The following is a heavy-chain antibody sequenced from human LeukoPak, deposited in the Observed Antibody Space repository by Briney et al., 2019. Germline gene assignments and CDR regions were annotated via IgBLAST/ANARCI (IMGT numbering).Heavy chain of an antibody. CDR3: ARKLSSGSYMNY. D-gene: IGHD1-26*01. CDR1: GGTFSSHT. J-gene: IGHJ4*02. V-gene: IGHV1-69*01. CDR2: IIPIFGTA. Sequence: ASVKVSCKASGGTFSSHTISWVRQAPGQGLEWMGGIIPIFGTANYAQKFQGRVTITADGSTSTAYMELSSLRSEDTAVYYCARKLSSGSYMNYWGQGTLVTVSS.